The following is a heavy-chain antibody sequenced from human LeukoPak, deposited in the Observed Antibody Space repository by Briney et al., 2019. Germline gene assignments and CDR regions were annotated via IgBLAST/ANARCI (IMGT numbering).Heavy chain of an antibody. CDR1: GFTFSSYW. Sequence: GGSLRLSCAASGFTFSSYWMHWVRQAPGKGLVWVSRINTDGSSTSYADSVKGRFTTSRDNAKNTLYLQMNSLRAEDTAVYYCARDIEDFWSGYPLYYFDYWGQGTLVTVSS. J-gene: IGHJ4*02. D-gene: IGHD3-3*01. V-gene: IGHV3-74*01. CDR2: INTDGSST. CDR3: ARDIEDFWSGYPLYYFDY.